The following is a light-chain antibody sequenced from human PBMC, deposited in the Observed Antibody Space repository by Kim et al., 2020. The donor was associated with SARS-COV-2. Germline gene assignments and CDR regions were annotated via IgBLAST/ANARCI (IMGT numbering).Light chain of an antibody. J-gene: IGKJ2*01. CDR3: QQYGGSPPEYT. V-gene: IGKV3-20*01. CDR2: GAS. CDR1: QSVSSSY. Sequence: EIALTQSPGTLSLSPGEGATLSCRASQSVSSSYLAWYQQKSGQAPRLLIFGASSRATGIPDRFSGSGSGTDFTLTINRLEPEDFAVYYCQQYGGSPPEYTFGQGTKLEI.